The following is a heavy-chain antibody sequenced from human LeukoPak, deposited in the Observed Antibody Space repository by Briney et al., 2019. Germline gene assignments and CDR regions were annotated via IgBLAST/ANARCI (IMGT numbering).Heavy chain of an antibody. Sequence: GGPLRLSCAASGFTFSSYAMHWVRQAPGKGLEWVAVISYDGSNKYYADSVKGRFTISRDNSKNTLYLQMNSLRAEDTAVYYCARSPPMDVWGKGTTVTVSS. J-gene: IGHJ6*03. V-gene: IGHV3-30*04. CDR2: ISYDGSNK. CDR1: GFTFSSYA. CDR3: ARSPPMDV.